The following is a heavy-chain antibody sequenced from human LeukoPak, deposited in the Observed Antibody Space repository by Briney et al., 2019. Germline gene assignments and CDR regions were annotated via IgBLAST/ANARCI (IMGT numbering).Heavy chain of an antibody. CDR1: GFTFSSYG. Sequence: GGSLGLSCAASGFTFSSYGMHWVRQAPGKGLEWVAVISYDGSNKYYADSVKGRFTISRDNSKNTLYLQMNSLRAEDTAVYYCAKSAYNWDYWGQGTLVTVSS. CDR3: AKSAYNWDY. V-gene: IGHV3-30*18. CDR2: ISYDGSNK. J-gene: IGHJ4*02. D-gene: IGHD1-20*01.